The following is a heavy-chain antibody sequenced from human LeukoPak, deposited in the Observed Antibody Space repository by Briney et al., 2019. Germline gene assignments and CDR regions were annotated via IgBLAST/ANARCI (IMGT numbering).Heavy chain of an antibody. V-gene: IGHV4-39*07. D-gene: IGHD3-9*01. J-gene: IGHJ6*02. CDR3: ARDGGGTGYGYYYYGMDV. CDR1: GGSISSSSYY. Sequence: PSETLSLTCTVSGGSISSSSYYWGWIRQPPGKGLEWIGSIYYSGSTYYNPSLKSRVTISVDTSKNQFSLKLSSVTAADTAVYYCARDGGGTGYGYYYYGMDVWGQGTTVTVSS. CDR2: IYYSGST.